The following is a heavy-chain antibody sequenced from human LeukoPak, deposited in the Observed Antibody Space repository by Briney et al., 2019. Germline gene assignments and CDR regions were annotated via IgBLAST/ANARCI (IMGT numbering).Heavy chain of an antibody. J-gene: IGHJ5*02. CDR2: IIPIFGTA. V-gene: IGHV1-69*13. CDR3: ARESYYDSINSPGDNWFDP. Sequence: EASVKVSCKASGYTFTSYAMNWVRQAPGQGLEWMGGIIPIFGTANYAQKFRGRVTITADESTSTAYMELSSLRSEDTAVYCCARESYYDSINSPGDNWFDPWGQGTLVTVSS. D-gene: IGHD3-22*01. CDR1: GYTFTSYA.